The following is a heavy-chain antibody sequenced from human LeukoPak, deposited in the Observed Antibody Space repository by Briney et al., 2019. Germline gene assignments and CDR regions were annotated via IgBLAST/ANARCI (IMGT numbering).Heavy chain of an antibody. J-gene: IGHJ6*03. CDR2: IKQDGSEK. D-gene: IGHD3-3*01. CDR3: ARGAHYDFWSGPMDV. Sequence: GGSLRLSCAASGFTFSSYSMNWVRQAPGKGLEWVANIKQDGSEKYYVDSVKGRFTIPRDNAKNSLYLQMNSLRAEDTAVYYCARGAHYDFWSGPMDVWGKGTTVTVSS. V-gene: IGHV3-7*01. CDR1: GFTFSSYS.